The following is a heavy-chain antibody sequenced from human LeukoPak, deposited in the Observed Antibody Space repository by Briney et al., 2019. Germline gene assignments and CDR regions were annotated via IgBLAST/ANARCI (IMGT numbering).Heavy chain of an antibody. Sequence: GGSLRLSCAASGFTFSSYEMNWVRQAPGKGLEWVSYISSSGSTIYYADSVKGRFTISRDNAKNSLYLQMSSLRAEDTAVYCCARDGGIAVAAEVYFDYWGQGTLVTVSS. CDR2: ISSSGSTI. D-gene: IGHD6-19*01. CDR1: GFTFSSYE. V-gene: IGHV3-48*03. J-gene: IGHJ4*02. CDR3: ARDGGIAVAAEVYFDY.